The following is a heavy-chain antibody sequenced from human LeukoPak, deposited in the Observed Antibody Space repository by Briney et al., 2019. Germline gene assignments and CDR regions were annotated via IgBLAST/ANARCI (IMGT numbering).Heavy chain of an antibody. CDR2: IIPIFGTA. CDR1: GGTFISYA. Sequence: ASVKVSCKASGGTFISYAISWVRQAPGQGLEWMGGIIPIFGTANYAQKFQGRVTITADESTSTAYMELSSLRSEDTAVYYCARERLSGYDFWSGYSIPHADAFDIWGQGTMVTVSS. D-gene: IGHD3-3*01. V-gene: IGHV1-69*13. J-gene: IGHJ3*02. CDR3: ARERLSGYDFWSGYSIPHADAFDI.